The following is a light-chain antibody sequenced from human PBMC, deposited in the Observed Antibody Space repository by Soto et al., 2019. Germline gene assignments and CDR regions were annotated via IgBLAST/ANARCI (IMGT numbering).Light chain of an antibody. CDR1: SSDVGAYNF. Sequence: QSVLTQPASVSGSPGQSITISCTGTSSDVGAYNFVSWHQQHPGKAPKLMIYNVYDRPSGISYRFSGYKSGNTASLTISGLQGEDEADYYCSAYTGSRTYVFGTRTKVTVL. V-gene: IGLV2-14*03. J-gene: IGLJ1*01. CDR3: SAYTGSRTYV. CDR2: NVY.